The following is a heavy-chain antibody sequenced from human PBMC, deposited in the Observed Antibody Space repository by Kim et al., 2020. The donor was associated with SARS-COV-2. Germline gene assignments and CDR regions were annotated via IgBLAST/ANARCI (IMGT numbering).Heavy chain of an antibody. CDR2: INSDGSTT. D-gene: IGHD3-22*01. Sequence: GGSLRLSCAASGFTFTTYWMHWVRQAPGKGLVWVARINSDGSTTSYADSVKGRFTISRDNAKNTLYLQMNSLRVEDTALYYCARGGSSGYTPGWFDPRGQGNLVTVYS. V-gene: IGHV3-74*01. CDR1: GFTFTTYW. J-gene: IGHJ5*02. CDR3: ARGGSSGYTPGWFDP.